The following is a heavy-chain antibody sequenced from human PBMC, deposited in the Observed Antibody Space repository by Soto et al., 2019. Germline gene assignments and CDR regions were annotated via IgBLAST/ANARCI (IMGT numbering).Heavy chain of an antibody. CDR1: GYTFSSYV. D-gene: IGHD3-16*01. J-gene: IGHJ4*02. CDR3: AGEGGVWGSVRHFDY. CDR2: ISPYNGNT. Sequence: QVQLVQSGVEVQKPGASVKVSCKASGYTFSSYVINWLRQAPGQGLEWVGWISPYNGNTTYGQHLQGRVTVTSDTSTDIVDMALRSLSTDDTGVDDCAGEGGVWGSVRHFDYWGQGTLVTVSP. V-gene: IGHV1-18*04.